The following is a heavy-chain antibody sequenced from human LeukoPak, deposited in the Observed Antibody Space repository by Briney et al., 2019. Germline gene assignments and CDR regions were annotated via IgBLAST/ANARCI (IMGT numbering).Heavy chain of an antibody. CDR2: INPNTGGT. V-gene: IGHV1-2*02. J-gene: IGHJ5*02. CDR3: ARGVSAPLGRWFDP. Sequence: ASVKVSCKASGYTFTGYYIHWVRQAPGQGLEWMGWINPNTGGTNYAQRFQGGVTMTRGTSVSTAYMELSSLTSDDTAVYYCARGVSAPLGRWFDPWGQGTLVTVSS. D-gene: IGHD3-16*01. CDR1: GYTFTGYY.